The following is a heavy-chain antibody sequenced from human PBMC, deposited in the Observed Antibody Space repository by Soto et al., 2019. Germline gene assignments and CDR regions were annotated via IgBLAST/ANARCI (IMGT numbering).Heavy chain of an antibody. CDR3: ARGVATTVYYYYYMDV. D-gene: IGHD5-12*01. Sequence: SETLSLTCTVSGGSISSYYWSWIRQPPGKGLEWIGYIYYSGSTNYNPSLKSRVTISVDTSKNQFSLKLSSVTAADTAVYYCARGVATTVYYYYYMDVWGKGTTVTVSS. J-gene: IGHJ6*03. CDR2: IYYSGST. V-gene: IGHV4-59*01. CDR1: GGSISSYY.